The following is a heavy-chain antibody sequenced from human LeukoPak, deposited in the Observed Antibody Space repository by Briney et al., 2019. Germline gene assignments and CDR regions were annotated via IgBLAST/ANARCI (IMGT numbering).Heavy chain of an antibody. CDR3: ARDCSGGSCLRGFDP. V-gene: IGHV1-69*13. J-gene: IGHJ5*02. Sequence: SVKVSCKASGYTFTAYYMHWVRQAPGQGLEWMGGIIPIFGTANYAQKFQGRVTITADESTSTAYMELSSLRSEDTAVYYCARDCSGGSCLRGFDPWGQGTLVTVSS. CDR1: GYTFTAYY. D-gene: IGHD2-15*01. CDR2: IIPIFGTA.